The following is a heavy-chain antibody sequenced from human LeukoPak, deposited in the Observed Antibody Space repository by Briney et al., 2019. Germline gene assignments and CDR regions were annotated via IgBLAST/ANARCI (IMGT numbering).Heavy chain of an antibody. V-gene: IGHV1-2*02. D-gene: IGHD2-2*01. J-gene: IGHJ5*02. CDR1: GYTFTGYY. CDR2: INPNSGGT. Sequence: ASVKVSCKASGYTFTGYYMHWVRQAPGQGLEWMGWINPNSGGTNYAQKFQGRVTMTRDTSISTAYMELRRLRSDDTAVYYCARARRVVVVPAAMRSLGWFDPWGQGTLVTVSS. CDR3: ARARRVVVVPAAMRSLGWFDP.